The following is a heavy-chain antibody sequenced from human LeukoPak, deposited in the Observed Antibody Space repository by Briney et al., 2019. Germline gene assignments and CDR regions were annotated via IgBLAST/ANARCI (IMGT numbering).Heavy chain of an antibody. Sequence: SVKVSCKASGGTFSSYAISWVRQAPGQGLEWMGGIIPIFGTANYAQKFQGRVTITADESTSTAYMELSSLRSEDTAVYYCARVRCSGGSCLDAFDYWGQGTLVTVSS. V-gene: IGHV1-69*13. D-gene: IGHD2-15*01. J-gene: IGHJ4*02. CDR2: IIPIFGTA. CDR1: GGTFSSYA. CDR3: ARVRCSGGSCLDAFDY.